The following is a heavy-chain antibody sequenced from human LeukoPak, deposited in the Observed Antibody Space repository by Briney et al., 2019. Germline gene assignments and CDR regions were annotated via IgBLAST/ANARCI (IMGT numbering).Heavy chain of an antibody. Sequence: GGSLRLSCAASGFTFSSYAMHWVRQAPGKGLEWVAVISYDGSNKYYADSVKGRFTISRDNSKNTLYLQMNSLRAEDTAVYYCARVPATASGYWGQGTLVTVSS. D-gene: IGHD2-2*01. J-gene: IGHJ4*02. V-gene: IGHV3-30-3*01. CDR1: GFTFSSYA. CDR2: ISYDGSNK. CDR3: ARVPATASGY.